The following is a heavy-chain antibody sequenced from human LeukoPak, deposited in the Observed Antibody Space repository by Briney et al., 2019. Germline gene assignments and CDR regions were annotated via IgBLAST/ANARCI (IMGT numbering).Heavy chain of an antibody. CDR2: ISAYKGNT. J-gene: IGHJ4*02. CDR3: ARRQLWLWDY. V-gene: IGHV1-18*04. D-gene: IGHD5-18*01. CDR1: GYTLTSYG. Sequence: ASVKVSCKASGYTLTSYGISWVRQAPGQGLEWMGWISAYKGNTNYAQKPQGRVTMTTDTSTSTAYMELRSLRSDDTAVYYCARRQLWLWDYWGQGTLVTVSS.